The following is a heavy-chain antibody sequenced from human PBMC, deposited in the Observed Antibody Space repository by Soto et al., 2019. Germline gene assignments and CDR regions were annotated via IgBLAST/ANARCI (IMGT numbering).Heavy chain of an antibody. V-gene: IGHV3-13*01. J-gene: IGHJ4*02. CDR2: IGTADDT. D-gene: IGHD6-19*01. CDR1: GFSFPDYD. CDR3: TRVAVAGTW. Sequence: EVQLVDSGGGLVQPGGSLRLSCRASGFSFPDYDIHWVRQSIGKGLEWVSAIGTADDTYYAPALKGRFTIRRENPKNSVYLQMNSLTVDDTAVYYCTRVAVAGTWWGQGTLVTVSS.